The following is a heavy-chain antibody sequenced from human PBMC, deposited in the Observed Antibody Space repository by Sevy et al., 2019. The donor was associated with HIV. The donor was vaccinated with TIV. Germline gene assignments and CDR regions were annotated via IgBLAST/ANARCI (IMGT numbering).Heavy chain of an antibody. J-gene: IGHJ4*02. Sequence: GGSLRLSCAASGFTFSSYAMHWVRQAPGKGLEWVAVISYDGSNKYYADSVKGRFTISRDNSKNTLYLQMNSLRAEDTAVYYCARVRARDCSGGSCSSPLGYWGQGTLVTVSS. D-gene: IGHD2-15*01. CDR2: ISYDGSNK. CDR3: ARVRARDCSGGSCSSPLGY. V-gene: IGHV3-30-3*01. CDR1: GFTFSSYA.